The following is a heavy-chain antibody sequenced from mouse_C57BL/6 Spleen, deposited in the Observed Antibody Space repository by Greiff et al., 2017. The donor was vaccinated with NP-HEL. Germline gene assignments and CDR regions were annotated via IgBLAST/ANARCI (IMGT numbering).Heavy chain of an antibody. CDR1: GYAFSSSW. Sequence: QVQLKQSGPELVKPGASVKISCKASGYAFSSSWMNWVQQRPGKGLEWIGRIYPGDGDTNYNGKFKGKATLTADKSSSTAYMQLSSLTSEDSAVYFCARKGLRDYFDYWGQGTTLTVSS. D-gene: IGHD1-1*01. J-gene: IGHJ2*01. CDR3: ARKGLRDYFDY. CDR2: IYPGDGDT. V-gene: IGHV1-82*01.